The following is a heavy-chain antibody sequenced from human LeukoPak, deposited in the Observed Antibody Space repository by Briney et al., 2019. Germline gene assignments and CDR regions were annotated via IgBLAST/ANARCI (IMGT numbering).Heavy chain of an antibody. CDR2: IYHSGSA. Sequence: SESLSLTCTVSGYSISSGYYWGWIRQPPGKGLEWIGSIYHSGSAYYNPSLKSRVTISVDTSKNQFSLKLSSVTAADTAVYYCARGAQWLTDYWGQGTLVTVSS. D-gene: IGHD6-19*01. CDR3: ARGAQWLTDY. CDR1: GYSISSGYY. V-gene: IGHV4-38-2*02. J-gene: IGHJ4*02.